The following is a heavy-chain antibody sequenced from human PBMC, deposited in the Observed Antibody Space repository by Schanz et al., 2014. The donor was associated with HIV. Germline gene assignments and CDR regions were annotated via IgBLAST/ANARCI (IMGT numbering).Heavy chain of an antibody. Sequence: EVQLVESGGGLVKPGRSLRLSCTASGFTFGDYPMSWFRQAPGKGLEWVSRINSNEGTTDYADSVKGRFTISRDNAKNTLYLQMNSLRAEDTAVYYCVRLMSSDYDFYHYGMDVWGQGTTVIVSS. V-gene: IGHV3-74*02. CDR2: INSNEGTT. D-gene: IGHD4-17*01. CDR3: VRLMSSDYDFYHYGMDV. CDR1: GFTFGDYP. J-gene: IGHJ6*02.